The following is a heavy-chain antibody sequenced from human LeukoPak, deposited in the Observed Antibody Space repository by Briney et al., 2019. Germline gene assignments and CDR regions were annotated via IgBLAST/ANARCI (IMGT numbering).Heavy chain of an antibody. CDR1: AFTFDEFA. J-gene: IGHJ1*01. CDR3: ARDRMSRAPTYFHH. D-gene: IGHD2-2*01. CDR2: VSGDGGRT. V-gene: IGHV3-43*02. Sequence: GGSLRLSCAASAFTFDEFAMHWVRQAPGKGLEWVSFVSGDGGRTDYADSVKGRFTISRDNSKNSLYLQMNSLTAEDTAFYFCARDRMSRAPTYFHHWGQGTLVTVSA.